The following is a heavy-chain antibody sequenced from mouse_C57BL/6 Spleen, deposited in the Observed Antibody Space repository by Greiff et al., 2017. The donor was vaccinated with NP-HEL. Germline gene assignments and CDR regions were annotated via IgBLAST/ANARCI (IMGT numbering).Heavy chain of an antibody. CDR3: TSYYYGSRGTKDYFDY. V-gene: IGHV14-1*01. D-gene: IGHD1-1*01. J-gene: IGHJ2*01. CDR1: GFNITDYY. Sequence: EVQLQQSGAELVRPGASVKLSCTASGFNITDYYMHWVKQRPEQGLEWIGRIDPEDGDTEYAPKFQGKATMTADTSSNTAYLQLSSLTSEDTAVYYCTSYYYGSRGTKDYFDYWGQGTTLTVSS. CDR2: IDPEDGDT.